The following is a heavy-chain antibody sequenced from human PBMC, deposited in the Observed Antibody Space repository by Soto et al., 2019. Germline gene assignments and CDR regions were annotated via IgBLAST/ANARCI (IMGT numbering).Heavy chain of an antibody. Sequence: PSETLSLTCAVYGGSFSGYYWSWIRQPPGKGLEWIGEINHSGSTNYNPSPKSRVTISVDTSKNQFSLKLSSVTAADTAVYYCARERGSSWFGYYYYYGMDVWGQGTTVTVSS. CDR3: ARERGSSWFGYYYYYGMDV. D-gene: IGHD6-13*01. V-gene: IGHV4-34*01. CDR1: GGSFSGYY. CDR2: INHSGST. J-gene: IGHJ6*02.